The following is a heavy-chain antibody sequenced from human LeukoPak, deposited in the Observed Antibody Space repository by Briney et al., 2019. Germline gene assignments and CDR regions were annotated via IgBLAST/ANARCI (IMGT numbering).Heavy chain of an antibody. Sequence: PGGSLRLSCAASGFTFSTSEMNWVRQAPGKGLAWISYISSRGRTIFYADSVKGRFIISRDNDKNSLYLQMNSLRAEDTAVYYCARDSGGHNYALDGFDIWGQGTMVTVSS. V-gene: IGHV3-48*03. CDR2: ISSRGRTI. CDR3: ARDSGGHNYALDGFDI. J-gene: IGHJ3*02. CDR1: GFTFSTSE. D-gene: IGHD5-24*01.